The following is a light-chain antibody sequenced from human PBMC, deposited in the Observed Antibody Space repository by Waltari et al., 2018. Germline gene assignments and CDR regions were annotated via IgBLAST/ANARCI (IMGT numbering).Light chain of an antibody. CDR3: AAWDDSLHGHWV. J-gene: IGLJ3*02. Sequence: QSVLNPPPSASGTPGQRVTISCSGSASNIGGNVVTWYPQLTGKAPKLLIYRSDHRPSGVPDRFSGSKSVTSASLAIGGLLSDDEADYYCAAWDDSLHGHWVFGGGTKVTVL. CDR1: ASNIGGNV. CDR2: RSD. V-gene: IGLV1-44*01.